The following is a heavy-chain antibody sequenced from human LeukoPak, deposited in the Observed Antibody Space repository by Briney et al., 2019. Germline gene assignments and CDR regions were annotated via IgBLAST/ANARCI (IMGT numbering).Heavy chain of an antibody. CDR2: ISSSNSYI. D-gene: IGHD6-19*01. CDR1: GFTFSSYS. Sequence: GGSLRLSCAASGFTFSSYSMNWVRQAPGKGLEWVSSISSSNSYIYYADSVKGRFTISRDNAKNSLYLQMNSLRAEDTAVYYCARDQWLAPDYWGQGTLVTVSS. V-gene: IGHV3-21*01. CDR3: ARDQWLAPDY. J-gene: IGHJ4*02.